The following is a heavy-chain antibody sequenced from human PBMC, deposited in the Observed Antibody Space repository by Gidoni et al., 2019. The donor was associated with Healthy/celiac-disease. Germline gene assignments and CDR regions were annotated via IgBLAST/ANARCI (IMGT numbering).Heavy chain of an antibody. CDR3: VKGIVVVPAVGAFDI. D-gene: IGHD2-2*01. CDR2: ISINGGST. J-gene: IGHJ3*02. CDR1: GFTFSSYA. Sequence: EVQLVESGGGLVQPGGSLRLSCSDSGFTFSSYAMHWVRQAPGKGLEYFSAISINGGSTYYADSVKGRFTISRDNSKNTLYLQMSSLRAEDTAVYYCVKGIVVVPAVGAFDIWGQGTMVTVSS. V-gene: IGHV3-64D*06.